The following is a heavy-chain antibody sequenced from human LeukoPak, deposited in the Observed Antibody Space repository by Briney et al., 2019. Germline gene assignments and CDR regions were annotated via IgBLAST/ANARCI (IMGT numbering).Heavy chain of an antibody. J-gene: IGHJ4*02. CDR3: ARNYGSGSYPFDY. D-gene: IGHD3-10*01. CDR2: IYYSGST. Sequence: PSETLSLTCTVSGGSISSYYWSWLRQPPGKGLKWIGYIYYSGSTNYNPSLKSRVTISVDTSKNQFSLKLSSVTAADTAVYYCARNYGSGSYPFDYWGQGTLVTVSS. CDR1: GGSISSYY. V-gene: IGHV4-59*01.